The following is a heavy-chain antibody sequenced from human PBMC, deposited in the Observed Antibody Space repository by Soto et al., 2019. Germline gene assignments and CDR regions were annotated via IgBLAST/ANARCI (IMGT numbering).Heavy chain of an antibody. Sequence: GGSLRLCCAASGFTFSSYAMHWVRQAPGKGLEWVAVISYDGSNKYYADSVKGRFTISRDNSKNTLYLQMNSLRAEDTAVYYCARDYYRFNSGYGFSMEVWGQGTTVTVSS. V-gene: IGHV3-30-3*01. CDR3: ARDYYRFNSGYGFSMEV. J-gene: IGHJ6*02. CDR2: ISYDGSNK. D-gene: IGHD5-12*01. CDR1: GFTFSSYA.